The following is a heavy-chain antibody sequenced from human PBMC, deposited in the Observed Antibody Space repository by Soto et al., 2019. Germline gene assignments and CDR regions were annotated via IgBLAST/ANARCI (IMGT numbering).Heavy chain of an antibody. D-gene: IGHD2-15*01. CDR1: GGSITTGGYY. J-gene: IGHJ4*02. CDR3: ARTKCSGGSCYSWSLDY. Sequence: SETLSLPCTVSGGSITTGGYYWSWIRQLPGKGLEWIGHRYYSESTHYNPSLKSRVSISLDTSKNQFSLKLSFVTAADTAMYYCARTKCSGGSCYSWSLDYWGQGTPVTVSS. CDR2: RYYSEST. V-gene: IGHV4-31*03.